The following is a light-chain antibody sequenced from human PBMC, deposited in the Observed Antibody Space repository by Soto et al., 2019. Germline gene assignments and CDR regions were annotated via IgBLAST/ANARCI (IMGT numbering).Light chain of an antibody. Sequence: QSALTQPASVSGSPGQSITISCTGTSSDVGRYNLVSWYQHHPGKAPKLMIFEASKRPSGVSNRFSGSKSGNTASLTISGLQSEDEADYYCCSYAGTTTVVVFGGGTKLTVL. CDR2: EAS. CDR1: SSDVGRYNL. J-gene: IGLJ2*01. V-gene: IGLV2-23*02. CDR3: CSYAGTTTVVV.